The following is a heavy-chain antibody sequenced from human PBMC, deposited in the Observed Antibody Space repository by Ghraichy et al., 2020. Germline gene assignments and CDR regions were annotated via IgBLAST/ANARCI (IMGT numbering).Heavy chain of an antibody. V-gene: IGHV4-34*01. J-gene: IGHJ4*02. Sequence: SQTLSLTCAVYGGSFSGYYWSWIRQPPGKGLEWIGEINHSGSTNYNPSLKSRVTISVDTSKNQFSLKLSSVTAADTAVYYCARGAHYYDSSGPPYYFDYWGQGTLVTVSS. CDR3: ARGAHYYDSSGPPYYFDY. CDR1: GGSFSGYY. D-gene: IGHD3-22*01. CDR2: INHSGST.